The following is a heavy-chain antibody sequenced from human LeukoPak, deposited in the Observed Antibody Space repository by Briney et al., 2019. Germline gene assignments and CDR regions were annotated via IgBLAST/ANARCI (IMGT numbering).Heavy chain of an antibody. J-gene: IGHJ6*03. Sequence: SVKVSCKASGGTFSSYAIGWVRQAPGQGLEWMGGIIPIFGTANYAQKFQGRVTMTTDTSTSTAYMELRSLRSDDTAVYYCARRGGKNYGDYVLYYDYMDVWGKGTTVTVSS. D-gene: IGHD4-17*01. CDR2: IIPIFGTA. CDR3: ARRGGKNYGDYVLYYDYMDV. V-gene: IGHV1-69*05. CDR1: GGTFSSYA.